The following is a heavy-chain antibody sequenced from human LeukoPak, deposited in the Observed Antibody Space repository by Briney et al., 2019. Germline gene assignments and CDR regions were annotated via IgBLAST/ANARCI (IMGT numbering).Heavy chain of an antibody. CDR2: ISGSGGST. D-gene: IGHD3-10*01. CDR3: AKEPLLWFGELQPYYFDY. CDR1: GFTFSSYA. J-gene: IGHJ4*02. Sequence: GGSLRLSCAASGFTFSSYAMSWVRQAPGKGLEWVSAISGSGGSTYYADSVKGRFTISRDNSKNTLYLQMNSLRAEDTAVYYCAKEPLLWFGELQPYYFDYWGQGTPVTVSS. V-gene: IGHV3-23*01.